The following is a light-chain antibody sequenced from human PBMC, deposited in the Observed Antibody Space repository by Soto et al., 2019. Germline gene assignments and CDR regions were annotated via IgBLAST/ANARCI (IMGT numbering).Light chain of an antibody. J-gene: IGKJ1*01. Sequence: EIVLTQSPGTLSVSSGERATLSCRASQSVSSTLAWYQQKPGQAPRLLFYGASTGATGIPARFSGSGSETEFTLSISSLQSEDFAVYYCQQYNNWPGTFGQGTKVEIK. CDR2: GAS. CDR3: QQYNNWPGT. CDR1: QSVSST. V-gene: IGKV3-15*01.